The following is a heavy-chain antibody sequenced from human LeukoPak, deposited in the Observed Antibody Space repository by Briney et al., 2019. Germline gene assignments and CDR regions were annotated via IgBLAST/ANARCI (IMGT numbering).Heavy chain of an antibody. CDR2: IWYDGSNK. J-gene: IGHJ4*02. CDR1: GFTFSSYG. D-gene: IGHD3-22*01. Sequence: PGGSLRLSCAASGFTFSSYGMHWVRQAPGKGLEWVAVIWYDGSNKYYADSVKGRFTISRGNSKNTLYLQMNSLRAEDTAVYYCARAYDSSDIDYWGQGTLVTVSS. CDR3: ARAYDSSDIDY. V-gene: IGHV3-33*01.